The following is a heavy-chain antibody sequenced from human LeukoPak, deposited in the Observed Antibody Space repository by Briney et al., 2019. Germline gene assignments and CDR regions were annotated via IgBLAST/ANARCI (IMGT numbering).Heavy chain of an antibody. CDR2: ISSSSNHM. CDR1: GFTLSTYS. D-gene: IGHD1-26*01. V-gene: IGHV3-21*01. CDR3: ARDVGLDS. Sequence: GGSLRLSCAASGFTLSTYSMNWVRQAPGKGLEWVSSISSSSNHMYYADSVKGRFTISRDNAENSLHLQMNSLRAEDTAVYYCARDVGLDSWGQGTLVTVSS. J-gene: IGHJ5*01.